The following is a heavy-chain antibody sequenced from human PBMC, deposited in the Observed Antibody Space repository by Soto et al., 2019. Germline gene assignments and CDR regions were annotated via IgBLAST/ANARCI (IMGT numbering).Heavy chain of an antibody. V-gene: IGHV5-51*01. D-gene: IGHD3-22*01. CDR1: GYSFTSYW. CDR2: IYPGDSDT. CDR3: ARHSDYYDSSGYYYFQH. Sequence: PGESLKISCKGSGYSFTSYWIGWVRQMPGKGLEWMGIIYPGDSDTRYSPSFQGQVTISADKSISTAYLQWSSLKASDTAMYYCARHSDYYDSSGYYYFQHWGQGTLVTVSS. J-gene: IGHJ1*01.